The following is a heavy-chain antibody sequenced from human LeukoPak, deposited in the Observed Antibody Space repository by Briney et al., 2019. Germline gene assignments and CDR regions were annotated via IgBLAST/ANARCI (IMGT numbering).Heavy chain of an antibody. CDR2: ISSSSSYI. D-gene: IGHD2-15*01. V-gene: IGHV3-21*01. CDR1: GFTFSSYS. J-gene: IGHJ4*02. Sequence: PGGSLRLSCAASGFTFSSYSMNWVRQAPGKGLEWVSSISSSSSYIYYADSVKGRFTISRDNAKNSLYLQMDSLRAEDTAVYYCATYCSGGSCQLDYWGQGTLVTVSS. CDR3: ATYCSGGSCQLDY.